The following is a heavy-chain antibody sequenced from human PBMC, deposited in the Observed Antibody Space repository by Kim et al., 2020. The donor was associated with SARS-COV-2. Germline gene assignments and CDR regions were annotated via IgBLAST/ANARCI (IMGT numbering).Heavy chain of an antibody. CDR3: ARDPGVDTAMGEGDNWFDP. J-gene: IGHJ5*02. V-gene: IGHV1-69*13. CDR1: GGTFSSYA. Sequence: SVKVSCKASGGTFSSYAISWVRQAPGQGLEWMGGIIPIFGTANYAQKFQGRVTITADESTSTAYMELSSLRSEDTAVYYCARDPGVDTAMGEGDNWFDPWGQGTLVTVSS. D-gene: IGHD5-18*01. CDR2: IIPIFGTA.